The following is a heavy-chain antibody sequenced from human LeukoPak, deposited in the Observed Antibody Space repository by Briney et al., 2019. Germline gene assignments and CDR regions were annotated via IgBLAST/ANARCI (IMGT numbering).Heavy chain of an antibody. CDR2: IYPSDSGT. D-gene: IGHD2-2*01. CDR3: ARRPLVYLSSTSCYFDY. J-gene: IGHJ4*02. Sequence: GEALMIPCHGSGYSSTSYWIGWVRQLPGPGLEWVGIIYPSDSGTRYSPSFHGQVTISANKSISTAYLQWSSLKASDTAMCYGARRPLVYLSSTSCYFDYGGEGTLVTVSS. V-gene: IGHV5-51*01. CDR1: GYSSTSYW.